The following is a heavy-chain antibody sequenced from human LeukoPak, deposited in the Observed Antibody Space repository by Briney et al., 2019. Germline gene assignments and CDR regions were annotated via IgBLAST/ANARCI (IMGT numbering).Heavy chain of an antibody. D-gene: IGHD6-19*01. CDR3: AREGGRQWLVSGALDS. CDR1: DDSVSSSRYY. V-gene: IGHV4-61*01. Sequence: SETLSLTCTVSDDSVSSSRYYWTWIRQPPGKGLEWIGYIYHGSATYNPSLESRVTLSMDTSKNQYSLKMTSVTAADTAVYYCAREGGRQWLVSGALDSWGQGALVTVSS. CDR2: IYHGSA. J-gene: IGHJ5*01.